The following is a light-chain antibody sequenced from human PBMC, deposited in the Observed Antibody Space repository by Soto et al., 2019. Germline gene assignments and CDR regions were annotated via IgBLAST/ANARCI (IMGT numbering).Light chain of an antibody. CDR3: QSFDNILNGLV. CDR1: SSNIGGGFD. V-gene: IGLV1-40*01. CDR2: GTT. J-gene: IGLJ3*02. Sequence: QSVLTQAPSVSGAPGQRVTISCTGSSSNIGGGFDVHWYQQVPGTAPKLLIYGTTNRPSGVPDRISGSKSGPSVSLAITGLQTEDEAYYYCQSFDNILNGLVFGGGTKLTVL.